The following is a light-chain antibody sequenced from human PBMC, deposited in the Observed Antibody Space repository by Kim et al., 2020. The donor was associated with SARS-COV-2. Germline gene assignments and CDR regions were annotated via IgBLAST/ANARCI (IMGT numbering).Light chain of an antibody. CDR1: DIGSKS. V-gene: IGLV3-21*04. Sequence: APGKTVKVTGGAGDIGSKSVHWYQQKPGQAPVLVIYYDGDRPSGIPERFSGSNSENTATLTITRVEAGDEADYYCQVWDVSTDHVVFGGGTELTVL. CDR3: QVWDVSTDHVV. J-gene: IGLJ3*02. CDR2: YDG.